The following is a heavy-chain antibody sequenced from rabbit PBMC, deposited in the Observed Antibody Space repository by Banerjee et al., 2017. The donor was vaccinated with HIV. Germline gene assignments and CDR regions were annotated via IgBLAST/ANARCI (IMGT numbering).Heavy chain of an antibody. D-gene: IGHD1-1*01. J-gene: IGHJ4*01. Sequence: QEQLEESGGDLVKPEGSLTLTCTASGFSFNNNYVMCWVRQAPGKGLEWIACINSNTGNTVYASWAKGPFTISKTSSTTVTLQMTSLTVADTATYFCARGADNNWYIPYFRLWGPGTLVTVS. CDR3: ARGADNNWYIPYFRL. V-gene: IGHV1S45*01. CDR1: GFSFNNNYV. CDR2: INSNTGNT.